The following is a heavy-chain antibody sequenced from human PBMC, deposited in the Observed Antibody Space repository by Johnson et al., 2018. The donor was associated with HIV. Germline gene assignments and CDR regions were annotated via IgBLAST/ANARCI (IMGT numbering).Heavy chain of an antibody. J-gene: IGHJ3*02. D-gene: IGHD2-21*01. CDR1: GFTFSSYG. Sequence: MQLVESGGGVVQPGGSLRLSCAASGFTFSSYGMHWVRQAPGKGLEWVAFIRYDGSNKYYADSVKGRFTISRDNSKNTLYLQMNSLRAEDTAVYYCARGYGVVIALLDAFDIWGQGTMVTVSS. CDR3: ARGYGVVIALLDAFDI. V-gene: IGHV3-30*02. CDR2: IRYDGSNK.